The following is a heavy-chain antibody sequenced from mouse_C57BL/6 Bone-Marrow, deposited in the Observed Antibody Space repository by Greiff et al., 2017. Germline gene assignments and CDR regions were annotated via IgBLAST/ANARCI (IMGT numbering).Heavy chain of an antibody. CDR3: ARRYYGSIPYAMDY. V-gene: IGHV1-54*01. CDR2: INPGSGGT. Sequence: QVQLKQSGAELVRPGTSVKVSCKASGYAFTNYLIEWVKQRPGQGLEWIGVINPGSGGTNYNEKFKGKATLTADKSSSPAYMQLSSLTSEDSAVYFCARRYYGSIPYAMDYWGQGTSGTVSS. J-gene: IGHJ4*01. D-gene: IGHD1-1*01. CDR1: GYAFTNYL.